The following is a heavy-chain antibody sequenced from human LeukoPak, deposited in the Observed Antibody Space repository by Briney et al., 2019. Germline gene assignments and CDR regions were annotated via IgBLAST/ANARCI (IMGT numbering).Heavy chain of an antibody. V-gene: IGHV3-23*01. D-gene: IGHD5-24*01. CDR1: GFTFSSYG. J-gene: IGHJ4*02. CDR3: ARQREMTTIFTALGY. Sequence: GGSLRLSCAASGFTFSSYGMSWVRQAPGKGLQWVSVIIGSGSGTYYADSVKGRFTISRDNSRNTLYLQMNSLRAEDTAVYYCARQREMTTIFTALGYWGQGTLVTVSS. CDR2: IIGSGSGT.